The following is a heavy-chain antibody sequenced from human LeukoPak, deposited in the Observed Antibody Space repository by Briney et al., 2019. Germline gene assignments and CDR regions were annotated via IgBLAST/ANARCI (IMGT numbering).Heavy chain of an antibody. CDR3: ARDWVYKIDY. V-gene: IGHV3-74*01. J-gene: IGHJ4*02. D-gene: IGHD5-24*01. CDR1: GFTFSSYV. Sequence: GGSLRLSCETAGFTFSSYVMHWVRRTPGKGLVWVSRISHDGIISYADSVKGRFTISRDNAKNTLILQMNSLRVEDTAVYYCARDWVYKIDYWGRGALVTVSS. CDR2: ISHDGII.